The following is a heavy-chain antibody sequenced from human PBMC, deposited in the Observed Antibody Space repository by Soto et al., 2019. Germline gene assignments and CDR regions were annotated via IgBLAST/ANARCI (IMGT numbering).Heavy chain of an antibody. D-gene: IGHD3-16*01. J-gene: IGHJ4*02. CDR3: ERDLGGSHDY. Sequence: EVQLVESGGGLLQPGGSLRLSCAASGFTFSTYWMHWVRQAPGKGLVWVSRIKTDGSVTTYADSVKGRFTISRDNAKNTLYLKMNTLRAEDTAVYYSERDLGGSHDYWGRGTLFTVSS. CDR2: IKTDGSVT. V-gene: IGHV3-74*01. CDR1: GFTFSTYW.